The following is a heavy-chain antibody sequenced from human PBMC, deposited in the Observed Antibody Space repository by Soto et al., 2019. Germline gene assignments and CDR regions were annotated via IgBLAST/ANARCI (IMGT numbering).Heavy chain of an antibody. CDR3: SRGGDSGKYFEY. CDR1: GFAFSDSA. Sequence: QVQLVESGGGVVPPGRSLRLSCAASGFAFSDSAMHWVRQAPGKGLEWVSVIAYDGSNKYYADSVQGRFTISRDNSKNKLDLQMNRLRAEDTDVYSCSRGGDSGKYFEYWGQGTLVTVSS. V-gene: IGHV3-30-3*01. J-gene: IGHJ4*02. CDR2: IAYDGSNK. D-gene: IGHD1-26*01.